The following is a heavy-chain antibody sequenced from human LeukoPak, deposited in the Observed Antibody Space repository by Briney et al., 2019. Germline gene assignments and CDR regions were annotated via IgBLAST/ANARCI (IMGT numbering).Heavy chain of an antibody. J-gene: IGHJ4*02. CDR2: IRYDGSNK. D-gene: IGHD4-11*01. Sequence: PGGSLRLSCAASGFTFSSYGMHWVRQAPGPGLEWVAFIRYDGSNKYYADSVTGRFTISRDNSNNTLYLQMNSLRAEDTAVYYCAKDRSNYEVIDYWGQGTLVAVSS. CDR3: AKDRSNYEVIDY. CDR1: GFTFSSYG. V-gene: IGHV3-30*02.